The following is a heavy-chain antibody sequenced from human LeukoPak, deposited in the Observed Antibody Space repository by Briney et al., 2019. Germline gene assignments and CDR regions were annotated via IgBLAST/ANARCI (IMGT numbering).Heavy chain of an antibody. V-gene: IGHV3-7*01. J-gene: IGHJ4*02. CDR2: IKEDGSEK. CDR1: GFTFSSYW. D-gene: IGHD3-3*01. CDR3: ARGGNDFWSGYPPFFDY. Sequence: GGSLRLSCATSGFTFSSYWMSWVRQAPGKGLEWVANIKEDGSEKYYVDSVKGRLTISRDNAKNSLYLQMNSLRVEDTAVYYCARGGNDFWSGYPPFFDYWGQGTLVTVSS.